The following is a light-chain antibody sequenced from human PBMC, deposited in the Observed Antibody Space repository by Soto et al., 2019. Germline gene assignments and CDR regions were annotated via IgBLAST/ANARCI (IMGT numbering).Light chain of an antibody. CDR2: DAS. J-gene: IGKJ1*01. Sequence: DIQMTQSPSSLSASVGDRVTITCRASQSISSLLAWYQQKPGKAPKLLIYDASSLESGVPSRFSGSGSGTEFTLTISSLQPDDFATYYCQHYNSYSEAFGQGTKVDI. CDR1: QSISSL. V-gene: IGKV1-5*01. CDR3: QHYNSYSEA.